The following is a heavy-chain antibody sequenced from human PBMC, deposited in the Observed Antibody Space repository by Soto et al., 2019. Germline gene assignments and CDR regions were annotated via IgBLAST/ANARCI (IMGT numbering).Heavy chain of an antibody. Sequence: ASVKVSCKASGYTFTSYGISWXGQAPXQGLEGMGWISAYNGNTNYAQKLQARVTMTIDTSTSTAYMELRSLTSDDTAVYYCAKNGQLPYYYSGMDVWGQGTTVTVSS. CDR3: AKNGQLPYYYSGMDV. V-gene: IGHV1-18*01. CDR2: ISAYNGNT. CDR1: GYTFTSYG. J-gene: IGHJ6*02. D-gene: IGHD1-7*01.